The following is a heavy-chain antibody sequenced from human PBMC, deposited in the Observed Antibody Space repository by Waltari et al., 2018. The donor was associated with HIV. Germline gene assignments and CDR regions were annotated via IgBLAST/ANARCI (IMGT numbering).Heavy chain of an antibody. Sequence: QVQLVQSGAEVKKPGSSVKVSCEASGGTFSTYPISWVRQAPGQGLEWMGGILPIFGVSNYAQKFQGRVTITADESTSTAYRELSSLRSEDTAVYYCARDLGAGSLRGTLWGQGTLVIVSS. V-gene: IGHV1-69*01. CDR1: GGTFSTYP. CDR3: ARDLGAGSLRGTL. CDR2: ILPIFGVS. J-gene: IGHJ4*02. D-gene: IGHD3-10*01.